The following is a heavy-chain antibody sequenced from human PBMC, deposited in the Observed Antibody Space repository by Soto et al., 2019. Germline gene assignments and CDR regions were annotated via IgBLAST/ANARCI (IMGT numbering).Heavy chain of an antibody. Sequence: QVQLVESGGGVVHPGTSLRLSCAASGFTFTSYGLHCVRQAPVKGLEWVAFIWYDGSNKYYADSLKGRFTISRDNSRNTLYLQMNSLRAEDTAVYYCARGEFPAEYYFDYWGQGTLVTVSS. CDR1: GFTFTSYG. CDR3: ARGEFPAEYYFDY. D-gene: IGHD3-10*01. J-gene: IGHJ4*02. CDR2: IWYDGSNK. V-gene: IGHV3-33*01.